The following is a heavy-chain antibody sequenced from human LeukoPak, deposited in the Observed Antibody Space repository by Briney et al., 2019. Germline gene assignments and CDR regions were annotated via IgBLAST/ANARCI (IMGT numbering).Heavy chain of an antibody. V-gene: IGHV3-33*01. CDR2: FWAEGTKK. Sequence: HPGRSLSLSCATSGFTFSNYGMHWVRQAPGKGLEWVAVFWAEGTKKYYGDSVKGRFTISRDTSKNTVYLQMNSLRAEDTAVYYCARDIDTSSHYGWFDPWGQGTLVTVSS. CDR3: ARDIDTSSHYGWFDP. D-gene: IGHD3-22*01. J-gene: IGHJ5*02. CDR1: GFTFSNYG.